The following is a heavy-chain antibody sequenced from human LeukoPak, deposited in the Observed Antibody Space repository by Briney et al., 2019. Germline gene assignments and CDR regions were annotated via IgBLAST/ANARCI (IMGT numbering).Heavy chain of an antibody. CDR1: GFTFSDYY. CDR3: ARVSRYFDWLSPGNNWFDP. J-gene: IGHJ5*02. Sequence: NSGGSLRLSCAASGFTFSDYYMSWLRQAPGKGLEWVSYISSSSSYTNYADSVKGRFTISRDNAKNSLYLQMNSLRAEDTAVYYCARVSRYFDWLSPGNNWFDPWGQGTLVTVSS. D-gene: IGHD3-9*01. V-gene: IGHV3-11*06. CDR2: ISSSSSYT.